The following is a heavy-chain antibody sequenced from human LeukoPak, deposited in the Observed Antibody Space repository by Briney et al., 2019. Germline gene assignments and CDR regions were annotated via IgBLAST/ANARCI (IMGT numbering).Heavy chain of an antibody. J-gene: IGHJ4*02. V-gene: IGHV3-30-3*01. Sequence: GGSLRLSCAASGFTFSGYAMHWVRQAPGKGLEWVAVISYDGSNKYYADSVKGRFTISRDNSKNTLYLQMNSLRAEDTAVYYCARDWTGPFDYWGQGTLVTVSS. CDR3: ARDWTGPFDY. CDR2: ISYDGSNK. CDR1: GFTFSGYA. D-gene: IGHD3/OR15-3a*01.